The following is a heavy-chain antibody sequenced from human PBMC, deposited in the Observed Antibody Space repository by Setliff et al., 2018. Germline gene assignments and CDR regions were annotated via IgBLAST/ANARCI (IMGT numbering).Heavy chain of an antibody. J-gene: IGHJ6*03. D-gene: IGHD3-10*01. CDR2: IYYDGRT. CDR1: GGSISRSSYY. CDR3: ARDNRARHYMDV. Sequence: SETLSLTCSVSGGSISRSSYYWTWIRQPPGRGLEWIASIYYDGRTFAHPSVRGRVTISEDTSKDHFSLRMTSVTAADTAMYYCARDNRARHYMDVWGQGTTVTVSS. V-gene: IGHV4-39*07.